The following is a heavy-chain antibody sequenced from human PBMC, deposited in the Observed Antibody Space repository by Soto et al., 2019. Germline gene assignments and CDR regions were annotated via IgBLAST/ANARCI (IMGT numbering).Heavy chain of an antibody. J-gene: IGHJ4*02. Sequence: QVQLQQWGAGLLKPSETLSLTCAVYGGSFSGYYWSWIRQPPGKGLEWIGEINHSGSTNYNPSLKSRVTISVDPSKNQFSLKLSSVTAADTAVYYCASTPRASSGYWGQGTLVTVSS. CDR1: GGSFSGYY. D-gene: IGHD3-10*01. CDR2: INHSGST. CDR3: ASTPRASSGY. V-gene: IGHV4-34*01.